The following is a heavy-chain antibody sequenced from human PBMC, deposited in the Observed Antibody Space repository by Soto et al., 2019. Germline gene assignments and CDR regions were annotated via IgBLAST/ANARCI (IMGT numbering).Heavy chain of an antibody. CDR2: IYYSGST. CDR3: ARGVIH. V-gene: IGHV4-31*02. J-gene: IGHJ4*02. Sequence: LRLSCAASGFTFSNAWMNWVRQAPGKGLEWIGYIYYSGSTYYNPSLKSRVTISVDTSKNQFSLKLSSVTAADTAVYYCARGVIHWGQGTLVTVSS. CDR1: GFTFSNAW. D-gene: IGHD2-21*01.